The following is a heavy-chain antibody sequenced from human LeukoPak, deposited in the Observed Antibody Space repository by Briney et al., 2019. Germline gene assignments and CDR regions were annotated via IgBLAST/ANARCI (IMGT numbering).Heavy chain of an antibody. CDR3: ARRSIAAAGTFVGFDY. J-gene: IGHJ4*02. CDR1: GFTFSSYN. D-gene: IGHD6-13*01. Sequence: SGGSLRLSCAASGFTFSSYNMNWVRQAPGKGLEWVSYISSSGSTIYYADSVKGRFTISRDNAKNSLYLQMNSLRAEDTAVYYCARRSIAAAGTFVGFDYWGQGTLVTVSS. V-gene: IGHV3-48*04. CDR2: ISSSGSTI.